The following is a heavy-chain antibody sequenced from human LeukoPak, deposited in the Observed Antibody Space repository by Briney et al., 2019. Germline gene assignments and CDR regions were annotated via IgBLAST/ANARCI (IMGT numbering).Heavy chain of an antibody. D-gene: IGHD5-18*01. CDR2: IYGGGGST. CDR3: ARAGRYSYGSSFDY. V-gene: IGHV3-53*01. J-gene: IGHJ4*02. CDR1: GFTVSSND. Sequence: GGSLRLSCAASGFTVSSNDMSWVRQAPGKGLEWVSVIYGGGGSTYYADSVKGRFTISRDNAKNTLYLHMNSLRAEDTAVYYCARAGRYSYGSSFDYWGQGTLVTVSS.